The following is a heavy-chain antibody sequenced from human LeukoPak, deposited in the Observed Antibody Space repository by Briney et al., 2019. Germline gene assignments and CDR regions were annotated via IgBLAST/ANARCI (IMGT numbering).Heavy chain of an antibody. V-gene: IGHV1-2*02. CDR1: GYTFTTYD. Sequence: ASVKVSCKASGYTFTTYDINWVRQAPGQGLEWMGWINPNSGGTNYAQKFQGRVTMTRDTSISTAYMELSRLRSDDTAVYYCARVKRYYGSGSYPPLDYWGQGTLVTVSS. J-gene: IGHJ4*02. CDR3: ARVKRYYGSGSYPPLDY. D-gene: IGHD3-10*01. CDR2: INPNSGGT.